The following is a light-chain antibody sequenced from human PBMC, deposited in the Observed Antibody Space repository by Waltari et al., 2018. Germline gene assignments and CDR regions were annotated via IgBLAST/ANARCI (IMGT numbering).Light chain of an antibody. Sequence: QSVLTPPPSVSAAPGQGVTISCSGDNSTIGSYFVSWYPQLPRAAPKLLIFDTNKRPSGIPDRISASKSGTSATLDITGLQTGDEADYYCATWDNSLREFVFGGGTELTVL. CDR3: ATWDNSLREFV. CDR2: DTN. V-gene: IGLV1-51*01. J-gene: IGLJ2*01. CDR1: NSTIGSYF.